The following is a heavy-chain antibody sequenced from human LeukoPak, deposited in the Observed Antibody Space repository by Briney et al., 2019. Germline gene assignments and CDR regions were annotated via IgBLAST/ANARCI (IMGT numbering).Heavy chain of an antibody. CDR2: IISSSSTI. CDR3: ARDRSGWFDP. J-gene: IGHJ5*02. Sequence: GGSLRLSCAASGFTFSSYSMNWVRQAPGKGLEWVSYIISSSSTIYYADSVKGRFTISRDNAKNSLYLQMNSLRAEDTAVYYCARDRSGWFDPWGQGTLVTVSS. CDR1: GFTFSSYS. V-gene: IGHV3-48*01.